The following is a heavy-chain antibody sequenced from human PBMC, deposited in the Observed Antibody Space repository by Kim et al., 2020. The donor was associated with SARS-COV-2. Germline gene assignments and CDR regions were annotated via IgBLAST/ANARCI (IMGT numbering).Heavy chain of an antibody. Sequence: SETLSLTRTVSGGSISSGGYYWSWIRQHPGKGLEWIGYIYYSGSTYYNPSLKSRVTISVDTSKNQFSLKLSSVTAADTAVYYCARDLLGENWFDPWGQGTLVTVSS. CDR1: GGSISSGGYY. D-gene: IGHD3-10*01. CDR2: IYYSGST. J-gene: IGHJ5*02. V-gene: IGHV4-31*03. CDR3: ARDLLGENWFDP.